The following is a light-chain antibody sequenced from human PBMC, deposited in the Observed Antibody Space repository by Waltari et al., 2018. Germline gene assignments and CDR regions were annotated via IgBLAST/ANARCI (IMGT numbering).Light chain of an antibody. V-gene: IGKV2-30*02. Sequence: DVVMTQSPLSLPVTLGQPASISCRSSQSLVHSDGNTYLNWFQQRPGQPPRRLMYKVSNRDSGVPERFSGSGSGTDFTLKISRVEAEDVGVYYCMQGTHWLWTFGQGTKVEIK. CDR1: QSLVHSDGNTY. CDR2: KVS. J-gene: IGKJ1*01. CDR3: MQGTHWLWT.